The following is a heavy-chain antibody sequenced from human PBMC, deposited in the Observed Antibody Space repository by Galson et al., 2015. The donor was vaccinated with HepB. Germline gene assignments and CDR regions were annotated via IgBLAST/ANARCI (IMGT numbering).Heavy chain of an antibody. CDR2: TYYRSKWYN. CDR3: ARYKEYSSGWGLLYYYYYMDV. Sequence: CAISGDSVSSNSAAWNWIRQSPSRGLEWLGRTYYRSKWYNDYAVSVKSRITINPDTSKNQFSLQLNSVTPEDTAVYYCARYKEYSSGWGLLYYYYYMDVWGKGTTVTVSS. CDR1: GDSVSSNSAA. V-gene: IGHV6-1*01. D-gene: IGHD6-19*01. J-gene: IGHJ6*03.